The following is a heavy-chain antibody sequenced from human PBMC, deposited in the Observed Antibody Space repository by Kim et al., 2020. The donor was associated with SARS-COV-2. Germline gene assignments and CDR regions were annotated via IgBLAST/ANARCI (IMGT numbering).Heavy chain of an antibody. CDR3: ARDSRDNDYGGNSGDRPFDY. V-gene: IGHV3-48*03. CDR2: ISSSGSTI. J-gene: IGHJ4*02. D-gene: IGHD4-17*01. Sequence: GGSLRLSCAASGFTFSSYEMNWVRQAPGKGLELVSYISSSGSTIYYADSVKGRFTISRDNAKNSLYLQMNSLRAEDTAVYYCARDSRDNDYGGNSGDRPFDYWGQGTLVTVSS. CDR1: GFTFSSYE.